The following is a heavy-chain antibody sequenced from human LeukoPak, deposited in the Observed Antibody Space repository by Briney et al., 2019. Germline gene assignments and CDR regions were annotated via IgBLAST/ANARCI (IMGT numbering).Heavy chain of an antibody. J-gene: IGHJ4*02. CDR1: GYTFTSYG. V-gene: IGHV1-18*01. Sequence: ASVKVSCKASGYTFTSYGISWVRQAPGQGLEWMGWISAYNGNTNYAQKLQGRVTMTTDTSTSTAYMELRSLRSDDTAVYYCARDRDISYYYDSSGYYGYWGQGTLVTVSS. CDR2: ISAYNGNT. CDR3: ARDRDISYYYDSSGYYGY. D-gene: IGHD3-22*01.